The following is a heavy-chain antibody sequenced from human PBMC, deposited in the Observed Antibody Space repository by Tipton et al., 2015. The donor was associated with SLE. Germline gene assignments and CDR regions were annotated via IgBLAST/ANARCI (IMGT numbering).Heavy chain of an antibody. CDR3: ARDLGTSAFDI. Sequence: SLRLSCAASGFTFYDYGMNWVRQAPGKGLEWVAVTSYDGSEEHYADSVKGRFTISRDNSKNTLYLQMNSLRAEDTAVYYCARDLGTSAFDIWGQGTMVTVSS. V-gene: IGHV3-30*03. D-gene: IGHD1-1*01. J-gene: IGHJ3*02. CDR1: GFTFYDYG. CDR2: TSYDGSEE.